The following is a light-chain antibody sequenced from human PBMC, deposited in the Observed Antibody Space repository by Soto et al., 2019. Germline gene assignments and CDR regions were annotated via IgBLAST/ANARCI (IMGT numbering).Light chain of an antibody. J-gene: IGKJ2*01. Sequence: DIVLTQSPDTLSLSPGERATLSCRASQSVRSNYLAWYQQKPGQAPRLLIYGASTRATGIPDRFSGSGSGTDFTLNISRLEPEDFAVYYCEQYGSSSYTFGQGTRLEIK. V-gene: IGKV3-20*01. CDR3: EQYGSSSYT. CDR1: QSVRSNY. CDR2: GAS.